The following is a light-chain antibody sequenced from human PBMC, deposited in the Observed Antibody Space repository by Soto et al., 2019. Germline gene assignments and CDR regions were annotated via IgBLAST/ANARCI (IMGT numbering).Light chain of an antibody. CDR3: MQALQTPRT. Sequence: RSSQSLLHSNGDTYLEWYLQKQGQSPQLLIYLRSLRAAGVPDRFSGGGSGTDVKLKIRRVEAADVGVYYCMQALQTPRTFGQGTKVVIK. CDR2: LRS. V-gene: IGKV2-28*01. J-gene: IGKJ1*01. CDR1: QSLLHSNGDTY.